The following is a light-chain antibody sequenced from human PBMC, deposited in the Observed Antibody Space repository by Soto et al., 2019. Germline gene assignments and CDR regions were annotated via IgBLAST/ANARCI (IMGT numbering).Light chain of an antibody. CDR1: QTISSW. CDR3: QHYNSYSEA. V-gene: IGKV1-5*03. CDR2: KAS. J-gene: IGKJ1*01. Sequence: IQSTQSPSTLSGCVGDRVTITCRASQTISSWLAWYQQKPGKAPKLLIYKASTLKSGVPSRFSGSGSGTEFTLTISSLQPDDFATYYCQHYNSYSEAFGQGTKADIK.